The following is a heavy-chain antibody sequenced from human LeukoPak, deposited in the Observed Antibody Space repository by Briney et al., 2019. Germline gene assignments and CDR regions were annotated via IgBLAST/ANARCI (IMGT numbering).Heavy chain of an antibody. D-gene: IGHD3-22*01. J-gene: IGHJ1*01. CDR3: AATMIVVVPGPLQH. Sequence: GASVKVSCKASGGTFSSYAISWVRQAPGQGLEWMGRIIPIFGTANYAQKFQGRVTITTDESTSTAYMELSSVRSEDTAVYYCAATMIVVVPGPLQHWGQGTLVTVSS. V-gene: IGHV1-69*05. CDR2: IIPIFGTA. CDR1: GGTFSSYA.